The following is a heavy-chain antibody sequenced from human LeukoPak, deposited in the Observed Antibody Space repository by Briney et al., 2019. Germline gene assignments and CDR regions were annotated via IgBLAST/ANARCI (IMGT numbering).Heavy chain of an antibody. CDR3: ARLGYCRDTNCYSDYYFMDV. J-gene: IGHJ6*03. D-gene: IGHD2-2*02. V-gene: IGHV1-69*13. CDR1: GGTFSTYA. Sequence: SVKVSCKASGGTFSTYAINWVRQAPGQGLEWMGGIIPSFGTPNYAQKFQDRVTITADESTSTAYMELSSLRSEDTAVYYCARLGYCRDTNCYSDYYFMDVWGEGTTVTVSS. CDR2: IIPSFGTP.